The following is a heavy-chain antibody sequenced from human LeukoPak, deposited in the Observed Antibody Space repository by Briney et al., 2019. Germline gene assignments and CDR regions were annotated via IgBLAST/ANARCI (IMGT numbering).Heavy chain of an antibody. J-gene: IGHJ4*02. Sequence: PSETLSLTCTVSGGSISSGNYYWGWIRQPPGKGLEWIGSIYFSGSTYYNPSLKSRITISLDTSKNQFSLKLSSVTAADTAVYYCARDKTVEVVNFFDYWGQGTLVTVSS. CDR1: GGSISSGNYY. V-gene: IGHV4-39*07. D-gene: IGHD4-23*01. CDR2: IYFSGST. CDR3: ARDKTVEVVNFFDY.